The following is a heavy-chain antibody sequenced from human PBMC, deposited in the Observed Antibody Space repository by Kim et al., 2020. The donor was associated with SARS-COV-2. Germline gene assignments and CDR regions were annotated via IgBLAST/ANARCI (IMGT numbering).Heavy chain of an antibody. CDR1: GGSFISHA. D-gene: IGHD2-2*03. Sequence: SVKVSCKASGGSFISHAFNWVRQAPGQGLEWVGGVTPVFGTPNYEQKFQGRVTITADRSSTTVYMELTSLTSDDTAVYYCARGREPYYEDSNGYFGAFDYWGQGAPVTVSS. CDR2: VTPVFGTP. CDR3: ARGREPYYEDSNGYFGAFDY. V-gene: IGHV1-69*06. J-gene: IGHJ4*02.